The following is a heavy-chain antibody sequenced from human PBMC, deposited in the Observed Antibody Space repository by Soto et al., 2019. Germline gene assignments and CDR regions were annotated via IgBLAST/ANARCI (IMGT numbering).Heavy chain of an antibody. V-gene: IGHV4-34*01. CDR3: ARGAYSSSWRRQNYYYYGMDV. CDR1: GGSFSGYY. CDR2: INHSGST. D-gene: IGHD6-13*01. Sequence: SETLSLTCAVYGGSFSGYYWSWIRQPPGKGLEWIGEINHSGSTNYNPSLKSRVTISVDTSKNQFSLKLSSVTAADTAVYYCARGAYSSSWRRQNYYYYGMDVWGQGTTVTVSS. J-gene: IGHJ6*02.